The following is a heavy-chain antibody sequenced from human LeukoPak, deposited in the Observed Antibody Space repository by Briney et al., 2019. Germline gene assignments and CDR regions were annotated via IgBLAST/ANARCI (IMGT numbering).Heavy chain of an antibody. Sequence: GGSLRLSCTASGFTFSIYWMSWVRQAPGKGLGWVSSISSSSSYIYYADSVKGRFTISRDNAKNSLYLQMNSLRAEDTGVSFGARDVMGYCSGGSCYNWFDPWGQGTLVTVSS. CDR1: GFTFSIYW. CDR2: ISSSSSYI. CDR3: ARDVMGYCSGGSCYNWFDP. J-gene: IGHJ5*02. V-gene: IGHV3-21*01. D-gene: IGHD2-15*01.